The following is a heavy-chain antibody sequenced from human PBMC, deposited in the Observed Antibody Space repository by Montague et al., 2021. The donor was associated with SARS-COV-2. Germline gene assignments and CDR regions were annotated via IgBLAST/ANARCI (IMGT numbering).Heavy chain of an antibody. Sequence: CAISGDSVAEHRAKSEEDTYEPQTHVEFVGSTYYGTKWYNDYAVXXRCRVTTNPDTSKNQFSLQLNSVTPEDTAIYYCTSGREGNYNVMDVWGQGTTVTVAS. D-gene: IGHD1-1*01. CDR2: TYYGTKWYN. V-gene: IGHV6-1*01. CDR1: GDSVAEHRAK. CDR3: TSGREGNYNVMDV. J-gene: IGHJ6*02.